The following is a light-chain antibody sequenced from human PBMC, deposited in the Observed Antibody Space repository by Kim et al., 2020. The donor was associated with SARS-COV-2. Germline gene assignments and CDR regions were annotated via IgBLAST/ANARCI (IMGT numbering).Light chain of an antibody. CDR2: YSN. CDR1: SSNIGSNT. V-gene: IGLV1-44*01. Sequence: GQRVTISCSGNSSNIGSNTVHLYRQHPGTPPKLHIYYSNQRPSGVPARFSGYKADTSASLAISGLQSEDEADYYCAAWDDSLNGYVFGTGTKVTVL. CDR3: AAWDDSLNGYV. J-gene: IGLJ1*01.